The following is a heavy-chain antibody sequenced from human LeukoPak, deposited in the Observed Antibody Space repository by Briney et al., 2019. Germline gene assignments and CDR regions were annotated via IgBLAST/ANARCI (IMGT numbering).Heavy chain of an antibody. CDR3: ARILPQGSYFDY. CDR2: ISSSGSTI. Sequence: PGGSLRLSCAASGFTFSSYEMNWVRQAPGKGLEWVSYISSSGSTIYYADSVKGRFTISRDNSKNTLYLQMNSLRAEDTAVYYCARILPQGSYFDYWGQGTLVTVSS. CDR1: GFTFSSYE. D-gene: IGHD1-26*01. J-gene: IGHJ4*02. V-gene: IGHV3-48*03.